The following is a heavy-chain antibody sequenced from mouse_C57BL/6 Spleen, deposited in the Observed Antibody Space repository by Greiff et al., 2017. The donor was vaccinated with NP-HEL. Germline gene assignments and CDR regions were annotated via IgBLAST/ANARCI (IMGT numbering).Heavy chain of an antibody. D-gene: IGHD4-1*01. J-gene: IGHJ4*01. V-gene: IGHV1-52*01. CDR1: GYTFTSYW. Sequence: QVQLKQPGAELVRPGSSVKLSCKASGYTFTSYWMHWVKQRPIQGLEWIGNIDPSDSETHYNQKFKDKATLTVDKSSSTAYRQLSSLTSEDSAVDYGAREGLGRRYYAKDYWGQGTSVTVSS. CDR2: IDPSDSET. CDR3: AREGLGRRYYAKDY.